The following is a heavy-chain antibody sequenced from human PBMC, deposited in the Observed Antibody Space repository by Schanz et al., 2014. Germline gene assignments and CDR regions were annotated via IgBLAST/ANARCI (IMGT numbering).Heavy chain of an antibody. J-gene: IGHJ4*02. CDR1: GGSINSDAFY. Sequence: QVQLQESGPGVVKPSQTLSLTCTVSGGSINSDAFYWTWIRQHPGKGLEWVGYIYYSGGTYYSPSLKSRVSISLDTSKNQFFLNLNSLTAADTAVYYCARDRLAAQGIDSWGQGTLXTVSS. CDR2: IYYSGGT. D-gene: IGHD6-6*01. V-gene: IGHV4-31*03. CDR3: ARDRLAAQGIDS.